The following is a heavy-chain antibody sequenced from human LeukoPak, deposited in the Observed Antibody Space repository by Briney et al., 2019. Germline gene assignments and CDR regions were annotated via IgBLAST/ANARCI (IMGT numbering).Heavy chain of an antibody. D-gene: IGHD6-13*01. V-gene: IGHV3-30-3*01. CDR1: GFTFSSYA. CDR2: ISYDGSNK. Sequence: GGSLRLSCAASGFTFSSYAMHWVRQAPGKGLEWVAVISYDGSNKYYADSVKGRFTISRDNSKNTLYLQMNSLRAEDTAVYYCARADAAAGHYFDYWGQGTLVTVSS. J-gene: IGHJ4*02. CDR3: ARADAAAGHYFDY.